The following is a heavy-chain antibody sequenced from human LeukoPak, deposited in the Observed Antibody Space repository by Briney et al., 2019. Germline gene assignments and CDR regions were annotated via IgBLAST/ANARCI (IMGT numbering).Heavy chain of an antibody. CDR3: AREMPTTETLDY. J-gene: IGHJ4*02. V-gene: IGHV3-30-3*01. D-gene: IGHD5-24*01. CDR2: ISYDGSNK. CDR1: GFTFSSSA. Sequence: HPGGSLRLSCASSGFTFSSSAMHWVRQAPGKGLEWVAVISYDGSNKYYADSVKGRFTISRDNSKNTLYLQMNSLRAEDTAVYYCAREMPTTETLDYWGQGALVTVSS.